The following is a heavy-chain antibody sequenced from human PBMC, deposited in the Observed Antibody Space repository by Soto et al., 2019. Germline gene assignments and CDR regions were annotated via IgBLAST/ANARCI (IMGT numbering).Heavy chain of an antibody. J-gene: IGHJ4*02. Sequence: QIHLEQSEPEVKKPGASVKVSCKASGYTFTSYGISWVRLAPGQGLEWMGWINIYGGRTNYAQKYQDIVIMTRDTSTNPVYLETRSLTSDDTAIYYCARAMYYYDNSGLAFWGQGTPVTVSS. CDR1: GYTFTSYG. V-gene: IGHV1-18*01. D-gene: IGHD3-22*01. CDR2: INIYGGRT. CDR3: ARAMYYYDNSGLAF.